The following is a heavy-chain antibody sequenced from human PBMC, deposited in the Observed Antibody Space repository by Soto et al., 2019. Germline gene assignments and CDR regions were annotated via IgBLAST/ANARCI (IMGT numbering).Heavy chain of an antibody. Sequence: GGSLRLSCAVSGFTFSAHAMHWVRQVPGKGLEWVAVNSFDGSHAYYADSVKGRFSISRDKSKDTLYLQMDSLTPEDTAVYYCARDPSLASMTLVFDYWGQGTLVTVSS. CDR2: NSFDGSHA. CDR3: ARDPSLASMTLVFDY. J-gene: IGHJ4*03. CDR1: GFTFSAHA. D-gene: IGHD5-12*01. V-gene: IGHV3-30-3*01.